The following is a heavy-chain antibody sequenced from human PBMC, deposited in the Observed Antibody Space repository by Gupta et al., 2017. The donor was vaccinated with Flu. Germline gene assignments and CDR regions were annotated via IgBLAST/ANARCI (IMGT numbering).Heavy chain of an antibody. J-gene: IGHJ4*02. CDR3: ARGISYGGNSSGDY. CDR2: INHSGST. Sequence: QVQLQQWGAGLLKPSETLSLTCAVYGGSFSGYYWSWIRQPPGKGLEWIGEINHSGSTNYNPSLKSRVTISVDTSKNQFSLKLSSVTAADTAVYYCARGISYGGNSSGDYWGQGTLVTVSS. D-gene: IGHD4-23*01. CDR1: GGSFSGYY. V-gene: IGHV4-34*01.